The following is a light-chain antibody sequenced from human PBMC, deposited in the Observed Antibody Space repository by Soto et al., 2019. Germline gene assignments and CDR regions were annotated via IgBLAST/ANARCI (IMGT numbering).Light chain of an antibody. CDR1: QSVDSRF. Sequence: IVLPPSPGTLSLSPGDRATLSCRAGQSVDSRFLAWYQPKPGQAPRLLIYHTSTRATGIPDRIRGSASGTDCTHTSTRLEPEDCAVYYCQRYDGSPFSTFGQGTKVEIK. J-gene: IGKJ2*01. V-gene: IGKV3-20*01. CDR2: HTS. CDR3: QRYDGSPFST.